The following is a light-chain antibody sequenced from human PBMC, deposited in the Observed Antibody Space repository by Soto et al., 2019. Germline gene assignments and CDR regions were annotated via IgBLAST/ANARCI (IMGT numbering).Light chain of an antibody. V-gene: IGKV1-5*03. CDR2: KAT. CDR3: QQYDNYLT. Sequence: QLTQSPSTLSASVGDRFTITFRASQSVRTWLAWFQQKPGKAPKLLIYKATTLESGVPSRFSGSGSGTEFTLTISSLQPDDFATYYCQQYDNYLTFGRGTKVDIK. J-gene: IGKJ1*01. CDR1: QSVRTW.